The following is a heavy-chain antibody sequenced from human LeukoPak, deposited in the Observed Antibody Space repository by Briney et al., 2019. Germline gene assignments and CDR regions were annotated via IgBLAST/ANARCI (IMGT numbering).Heavy chain of an antibody. V-gene: IGHV4-59*08. CDR3: ARLKLGAYFDL. D-gene: IGHD3-16*01. CDR2: VYNSGDT. CDR1: GGSTSSDY. Sequence: PSETLSLTCTVSGGSTSSDYWRWIRQSPGKGLEWVGYVYNSGDTGKNPSLKSRVTILLDTSKNQCSLKLTSVSAADTAVYYCARLKLGAYFDLWGRGTLVTVSS. J-gene: IGHJ2*01.